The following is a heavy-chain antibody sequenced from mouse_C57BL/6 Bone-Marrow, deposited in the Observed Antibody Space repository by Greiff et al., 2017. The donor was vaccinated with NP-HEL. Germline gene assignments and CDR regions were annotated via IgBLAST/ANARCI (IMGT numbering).Heavy chain of an antibody. V-gene: IGHV14-4*01. CDR1: GFNIKDDY. J-gene: IGHJ3*01. Sequence: VQLQQSGAELVRPGASVKLSCTASGFNIKDDYMHWVKQRPEQGLEWIGWIDPENGDTEYASKFQGKATITADTSSNTAYLQLSSLTSEDTAVYYCTLNYWFAYWGQGTLVTVSA. CDR3: TLNYWFAY. CDR2: IDPENGDT. D-gene: IGHD1-3*01.